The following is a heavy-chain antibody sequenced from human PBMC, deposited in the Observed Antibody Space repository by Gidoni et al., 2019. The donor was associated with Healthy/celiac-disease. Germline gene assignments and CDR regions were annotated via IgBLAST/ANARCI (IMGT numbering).Heavy chain of an antibody. D-gene: IGHD2-2*02. J-gene: IGHJ6*02. Sequence: EVQLVEYGGVLVQPGRSLRLSCTASGFTFGDYAMSWFRHAPWKGLEWVVFIRSKAYGGTTEYAASVKGRFTISRDDSKSIAYLQMNSLKTEDTAVYYCTRMSDIVVVPAAIGSGGMDVWGQGTTVTVSS. CDR3: TRMSDIVVVPAAIGSGGMDV. CDR1: GFTFGDYA. V-gene: IGHV3-49*03. CDR2: IRSKAYGGTT.